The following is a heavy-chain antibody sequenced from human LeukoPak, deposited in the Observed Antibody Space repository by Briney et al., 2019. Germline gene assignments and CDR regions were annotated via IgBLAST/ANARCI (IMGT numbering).Heavy chain of an antibody. Sequence: SETLSLTCTVSGGSISSGGYYWSWIRQHPGKGLEWIGYIYYSGSTYYNPSLKSRVTISVYTSKNQFSLKLSSVTAADTAVYYCARAFEVLRYFDWLPTYYFDYWGQGTLVTVSS. CDR1: GGSISSGGYY. D-gene: IGHD3-9*01. V-gene: IGHV4-31*03. J-gene: IGHJ4*02. CDR3: ARAFEVLRYFDWLPTYYFDY. CDR2: IYYSGST.